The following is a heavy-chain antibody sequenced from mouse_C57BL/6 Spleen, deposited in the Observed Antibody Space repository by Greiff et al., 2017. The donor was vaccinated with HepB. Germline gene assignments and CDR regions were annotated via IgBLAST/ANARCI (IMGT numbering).Heavy chain of an antibody. Sequence: QVQLQQSGAELAKPGASVKLSCKASGYTFTSYWMHWVKQRPGQGLEWIGYINPSSGYTKYNQKFKDKATLTADKYSSTAYMQLSSLTYEDSAVYYCARTDGYYVRDYAMDYWGQGTSVTVSS. V-gene: IGHV1-7*01. CDR1: GYTFTSYW. D-gene: IGHD2-3*01. J-gene: IGHJ4*01. CDR3: ARTDGYYVRDYAMDY. CDR2: INPSSGYT.